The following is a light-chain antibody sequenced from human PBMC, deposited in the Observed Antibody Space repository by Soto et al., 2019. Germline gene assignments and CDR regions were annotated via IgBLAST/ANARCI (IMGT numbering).Light chain of an antibody. CDR3: CSYAGTYTV. J-gene: IGLJ2*01. CDR1: SGNVGGYNY. CDR2: DVS. V-gene: IGLV2-11*01. Sequence: QSALTQPRSVSGSPGQSVTISCTGTSGNVGGYNYVSWYQHHPGKAPKLMIYDVSKRPSGVPDRFSGSKSGNTASLTISGLQAEDEADYYCCSYAGTYTVFGGGTKVTVL.